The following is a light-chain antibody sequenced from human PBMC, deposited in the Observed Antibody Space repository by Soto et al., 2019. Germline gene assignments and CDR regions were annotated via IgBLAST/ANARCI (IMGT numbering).Light chain of an antibody. J-gene: IGKJ4*01. CDR3: QQYDILPLT. CDR2: AAS. V-gene: IGKV1-33*01. CDR1: QDIRNY. Sequence: DIQMTQSPSSLSASVGDRVTITCQASQDIRNYLSWYQQKPGKAPNLLIYAASNLEIGVPSRFSGSQSGTDFTFTISSLQPEDFATYYCQQYDILPLTFGGGTKVEIK.